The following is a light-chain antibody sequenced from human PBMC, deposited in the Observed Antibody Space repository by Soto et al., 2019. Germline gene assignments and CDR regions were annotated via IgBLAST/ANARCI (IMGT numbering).Light chain of an antibody. Sequence: EIVLTQSPATQSLSPGERATLSCRASQTISSYLGWYQQKPGQAPRLLIYDASNRAAGIPARFSGSGSGTDFTLTISSLEPEDFAVYYCQQRSKWPLTFGGGTKVEIK. CDR3: QQRSKWPLT. V-gene: IGKV3-11*01. CDR2: DAS. J-gene: IGKJ4*01. CDR1: QTISSY.